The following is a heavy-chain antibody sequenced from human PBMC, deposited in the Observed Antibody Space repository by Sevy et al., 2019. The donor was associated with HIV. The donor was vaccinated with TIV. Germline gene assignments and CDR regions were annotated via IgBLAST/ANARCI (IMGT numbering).Heavy chain of an antibody. D-gene: IGHD2-2*01. CDR1: GFTFSSYW. Sequence: GGSLRLSCAASGFTFSSYWMHWVRQAPGKGLVWVSRINSDGSSTSYADSVKDRFTISRDNAKNTLYLQMNSLRAEDTAVYYCARAGSPPSAFDIWGQGTMVTVSS. CDR2: INSDGSST. J-gene: IGHJ3*02. V-gene: IGHV3-74*01. CDR3: ARAGSPPSAFDI.